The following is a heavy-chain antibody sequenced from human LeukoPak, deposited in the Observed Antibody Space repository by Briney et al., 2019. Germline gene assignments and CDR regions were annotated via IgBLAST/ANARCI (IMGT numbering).Heavy chain of an antibody. CDR3: ARVGEGRGIYYYGSGSYFDWFDP. Sequence: SETLSLTCTVSGGSISSYYWSWIRQPAGKGLEWIGRIYTSGSTNYNPSLKSRVTISVDTSKNQFSLKLSSVTAADTAVYYCARVGEGRGIYYYGSGSYFDWFDPWGQGTLVTVSS. V-gene: IGHV4-4*07. J-gene: IGHJ5*02. D-gene: IGHD3-10*01. CDR2: IYTSGST. CDR1: GGSISSYY.